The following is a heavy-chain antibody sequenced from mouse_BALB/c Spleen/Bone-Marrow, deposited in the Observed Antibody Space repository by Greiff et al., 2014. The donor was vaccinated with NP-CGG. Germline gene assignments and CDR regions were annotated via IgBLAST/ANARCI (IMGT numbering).Heavy chain of an antibody. CDR1: GYTFTDYS. J-gene: IGHJ2*01. V-gene: IGHV1-67*01. D-gene: IGHD1-1*01. CDR2: ISTYSGNT. Sequence: QVQLQQSGPELVRPGGSLKISCKTSGYTFTDYSMHWVKQSHAKSLEWIGFISTYSGNTNYNQKFKGKSTMTVDKSSSTAYMELARLTYEDSAIYYCTSYYGSSYFDYWGQGTTLTVSS. CDR3: TSYYGSSYFDY.